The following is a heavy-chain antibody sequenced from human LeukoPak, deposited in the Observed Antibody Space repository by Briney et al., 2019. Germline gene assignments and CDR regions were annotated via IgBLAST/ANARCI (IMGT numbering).Heavy chain of an antibody. D-gene: IGHD2-15*01. Sequence: SETVSLTCAVYGGSLSAYYWIWIRQPPGKGLEWIGEVNHSGSANYNPSLKRRVTISVDTSKKQFSLKLSSVTAADTAVYYCARSPRYCSGGSCYFLHYWGEGTLVTVSS. CDR1: GGSLSAYY. J-gene: IGHJ4*02. CDR3: ARSPRYCSGGSCYFLHY. CDR2: VNHSGSA. V-gene: IGHV4-34*01.